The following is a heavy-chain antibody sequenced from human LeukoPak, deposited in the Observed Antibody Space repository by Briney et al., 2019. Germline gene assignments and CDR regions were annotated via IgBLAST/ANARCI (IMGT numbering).Heavy chain of an antibody. CDR1: GYTFTSYA. Sequence: ASVKVSCKAFGYTFTSYAMHWVRQAPGQRLEWMGWINAGNGNTKYSQKFQGRVTITRDTSASTAYMELSSLRSEDTAVYYCARGADYYGSGSTFDMDVWGQGTTVTVSS. CDR3: ARGADYYGSGSTFDMDV. J-gene: IGHJ6*02. D-gene: IGHD3-10*01. V-gene: IGHV1-3*01. CDR2: INAGNGNT.